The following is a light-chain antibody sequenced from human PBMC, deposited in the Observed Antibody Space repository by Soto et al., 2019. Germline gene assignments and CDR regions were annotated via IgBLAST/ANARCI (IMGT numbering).Light chain of an antibody. Sequence: QSALTQPASVSGSPGQSITISCTGTSGDVGGYKYVSWYQHHPDKAPKLIIYEVTNRPSGVSNRFSGSKSGNTASLTISGLQAEDEAYYYCSSYTSSTTYVFGSGTQLTVL. CDR1: SGDVGGYKY. CDR3: SSYTSSTTYV. V-gene: IGLV2-14*01. J-gene: IGLJ1*01. CDR2: EVT.